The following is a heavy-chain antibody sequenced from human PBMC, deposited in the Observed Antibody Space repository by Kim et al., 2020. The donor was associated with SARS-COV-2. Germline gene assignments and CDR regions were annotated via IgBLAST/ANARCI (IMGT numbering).Heavy chain of an antibody. CDR2: IYYSGST. Sequence: SETLSLTCTVSGGSISSGGYYWSWIRQHPGKGLEWIGYIYYSGSTYYNPSLKSRVTISVDTSKNQFSLKLSSVTAADTAVYYCARCRDKTTTAWFDYWGQGTLVTVSS. D-gene: IGHD4-17*01. V-gene: IGHV4-31*03. J-gene: IGHJ4*02. CDR3: ARCRDKTTTAWFDY. CDR1: GGSISSGGYY.